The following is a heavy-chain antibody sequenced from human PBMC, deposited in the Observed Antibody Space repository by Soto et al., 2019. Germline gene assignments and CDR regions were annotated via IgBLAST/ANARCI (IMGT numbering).Heavy chain of an antibody. J-gene: IGHJ4*02. CDR1: GYTFTSYG. Sequence: QVQLVQSGAEVKKPGASVKVSCKAAGYTFTSYGISWVRQAPGQGLEWMGWISAYNGNTNYAQKLQGRVTMNTDKSTSTAYMELRSLRSDDTAVYYCASVLSISWYDGFDYLGQGTLGTGSS. CDR3: ASVLSISWYDGFDY. CDR2: ISAYNGNT. V-gene: IGHV1-18*01. D-gene: IGHD6-13*01.